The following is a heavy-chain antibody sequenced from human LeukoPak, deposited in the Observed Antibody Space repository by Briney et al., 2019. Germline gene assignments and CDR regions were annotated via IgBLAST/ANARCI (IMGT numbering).Heavy chain of an antibody. J-gene: IGHJ6*02. CDR1: GFTVSSNY. D-gene: IGHD4-17*01. V-gene: IGHV3-66*01. Sequence: GGSLRLSCAASGFTVSSNYMSWVRQAPGKGLEWVSVIYSGGSTYYADSVKGRFTISRDNSKNTPYLQMNSLRAEDTAVYYCARDSFGRSTVTTYYYYGMDVWGQGTTVTVSS. CDR2: IYSGGST. CDR3: ARDSFGRSTVTTYYYYGMDV.